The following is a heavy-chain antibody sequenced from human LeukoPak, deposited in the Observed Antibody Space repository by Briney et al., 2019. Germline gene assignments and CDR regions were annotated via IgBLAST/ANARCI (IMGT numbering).Heavy chain of an antibody. D-gene: IGHD5-18*01. Sequence: GGSLRLSCAASGFTFSSYEMNWVRQAPGKGLEWVSYISSSGSTIYYADSVKGRFTISRDNAKNSLYLQMNSLRAEDTAVYYCARDSYGFQSYYFDYWGQGTLVTVSS. J-gene: IGHJ4*02. CDR2: ISSSGSTI. CDR3: ARDSYGFQSYYFDY. CDR1: GFTFSSYE. V-gene: IGHV3-48*03.